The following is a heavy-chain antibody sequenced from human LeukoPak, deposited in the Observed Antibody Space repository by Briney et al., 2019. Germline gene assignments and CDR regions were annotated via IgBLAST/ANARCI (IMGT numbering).Heavy chain of an antibody. D-gene: IGHD5-18*01. CDR2: INSDGSST. CDR3: ARDGGYSYGYYYYYYMDV. V-gene: IGHV3-74*01. CDR1: GFTFSSYW. J-gene: IGHJ6*03. Sequence: TGGSLRLSCAASGFTFSSYWMHWVRQAPGKGLVWVSRINSDGSSTSYADSVKGRFTISRDNAKNTLYLQMNSLRAEDTAVYYCARDGGYSYGYYYYYYMDVWGRGTTVTISS.